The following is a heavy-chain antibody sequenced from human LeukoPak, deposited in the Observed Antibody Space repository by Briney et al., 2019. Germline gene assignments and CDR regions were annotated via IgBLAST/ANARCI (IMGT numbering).Heavy chain of an antibody. CDR2: ISSSSSYI. Sequence: GGSLRLSCAASGFTFSSYSMNWVRQAPGKGLEWVSSISSSSSYIYYADSVKGRFTISRDNAKNSLYLQVNSLRAEDTAVYYCARIWTGARGDFDYWGQGTLVTVSS. D-gene: IGHD1-1*01. CDR3: ARIWTGARGDFDY. CDR1: GFTFSSYS. J-gene: IGHJ4*02. V-gene: IGHV3-21*01.